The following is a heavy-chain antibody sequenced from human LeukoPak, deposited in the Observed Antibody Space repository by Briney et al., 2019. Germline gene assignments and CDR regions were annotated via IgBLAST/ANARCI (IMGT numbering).Heavy chain of an antibody. J-gene: IGHJ4*02. CDR3: ARVPLRGYVWGNFDY. CDR2: ISAYSGNT. Sequence: GASVKVSCKASGYTFTSYGISWVRPAPGHGLEWMGWISAYSGNTNYAQKLQGRVTMTTDTSTSTAYMELRSLRSDDTAVYYCARVPLRGYVWGNFDYWGQGTMVTVSS. V-gene: IGHV1-18*01. CDR1: GYTFTSYG. D-gene: IGHD3-16*01.